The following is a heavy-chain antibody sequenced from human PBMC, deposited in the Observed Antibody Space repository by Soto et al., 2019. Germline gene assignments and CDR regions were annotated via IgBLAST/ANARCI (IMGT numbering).Heavy chain of an antibody. CDR2: ISARTVSA. CDR1: GFTFSTHG. Sequence: EVQLLESGGGLVQPGGSLRLSCAASGFTFSTHGMNWVRQAPGKGLEWVSGISARTVSAYYADYVKGRFTISRDNSKNTRGLQMNRLRVDDTAVDYCAKGYGYGGKSFDYWGQGTLVTVST. D-gene: IGHD5-12*01. CDR3: AKGYGYGGKSFDY. V-gene: IGHV3-23*01. J-gene: IGHJ4*02.